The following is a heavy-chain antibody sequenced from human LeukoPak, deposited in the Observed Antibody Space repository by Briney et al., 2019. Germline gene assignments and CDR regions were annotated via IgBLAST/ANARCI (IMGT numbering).Heavy chain of an antibody. Sequence: SETPSLTCTVSGASISSHYWSLIRQPPGKGLEYIGYISTSGSTNYNPSLKSRVTISVDTSKNQFSLKLRSVTAADTAIYYCARLIPITRTTDYFDYWGQGALVTVSS. J-gene: IGHJ4*02. CDR2: ISTSGST. CDR3: ARLIPITRTTDYFDY. CDR1: GASISSHY. D-gene: IGHD1-7*01. V-gene: IGHV4-4*09.